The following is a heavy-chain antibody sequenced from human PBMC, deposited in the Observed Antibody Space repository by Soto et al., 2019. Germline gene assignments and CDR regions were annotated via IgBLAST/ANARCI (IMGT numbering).Heavy chain of an antibody. CDR2: ARNKANSYTT. CDR1: GFTFSAHY. V-gene: IGHV3-72*01. D-gene: IGHD2-15*01. CDR3: AREVVVVAAGYYYYYYMDV. J-gene: IGHJ6*03. Sequence: GGSLRLSCAASGFTFSAHYMDWVRQAPGKGLEWVGRARNKANSYTTEYAASVRGRFTISRDDSKNSLYLQMNGLKTEDTAVYYCAREVVVVAAGYYYYYYMDVWGKGTTVTVSS.